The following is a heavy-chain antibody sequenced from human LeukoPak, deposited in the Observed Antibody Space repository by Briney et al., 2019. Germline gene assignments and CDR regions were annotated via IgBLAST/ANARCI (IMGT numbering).Heavy chain of an antibody. CDR2: IYYSGST. D-gene: IGHD3-22*01. V-gene: IGHV4-39*01. Sequence: SETLSLTCTVSGGSISSSSYYWGWIRQPPGKGLEWIGSIYYSGSTYYNPSLKSRVTISVDTSKNQFSLKLSSVTAADTAVYYCARTGVGYPSRRSPYYFDYWGQGTLVTVSS. J-gene: IGHJ4*02. CDR3: ARTGVGYPSRRSPYYFDY. CDR1: GGSISSSSYY.